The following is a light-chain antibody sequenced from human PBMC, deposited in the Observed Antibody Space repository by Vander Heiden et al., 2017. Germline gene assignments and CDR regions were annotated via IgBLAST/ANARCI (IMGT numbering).Light chain of an antibody. CDR3: MQALQTPCT. Sequence: DIVMTQSPLSLPVTPGEPASISCRSSQSLLHSNGYNYLDRYLQKPGQSPQLLIYLGSNRASGVPDRFSGSGSDTDFTLKISRVEAEDVGVYYCMQALQTPCTFGQGTKLEIK. CDR1: QSLLHSNGYNY. V-gene: IGKV2-28*01. J-gene: IGKJ2*02. CDR2: LGS.